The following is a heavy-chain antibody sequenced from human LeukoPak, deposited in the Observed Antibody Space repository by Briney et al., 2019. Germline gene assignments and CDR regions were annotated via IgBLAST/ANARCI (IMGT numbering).Heavy chain of an antibody. CDR2: ISAYNGNT. Sequence: ASVKVSCKASGYTFTSYGIRWMRQAPGQGLEWMGWISAYNGNTNYAQKLQGRVTMTTDTSTSTAYMELRSLRSDDTAVYYCASHLSGHNWFDPWGQGTLVTVSS. CDR3: ASHLSGHNWFDP. V-gene: IGHV1-18*01. CDR1: GYTFTSYG. J-gene: IGHJ5*02. D-gene: IGHD1-26*01.